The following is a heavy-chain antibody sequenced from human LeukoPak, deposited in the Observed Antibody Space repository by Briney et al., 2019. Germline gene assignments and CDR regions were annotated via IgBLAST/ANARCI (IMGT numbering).Heavy chain of an antibody. CDR2: VSGSGDST. CDR1: RFSFSSYA. D-gene: IGHD6-13*01. CDR3: AKATYSSSWNLYFDY. J-gene: IGHJ4*02. Sequence: GGSLRLSCATSRFSFSSYAMSWVRQAPGKGLEWVSSVSGSGDSTYYADSVKGRFTIPRDNSKNTLYLQMNSLRAEDTAVYHCAKATYSSSWNLYFDYWGQGTLVTVSS. V-gene: IGHV3-23*01.